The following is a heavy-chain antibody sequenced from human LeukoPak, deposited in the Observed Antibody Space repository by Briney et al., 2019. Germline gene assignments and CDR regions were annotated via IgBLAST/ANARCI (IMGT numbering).Heavy chain of an antibody. Sequence: TGGSLRLSCAASGFTFSSYGMHWVRQAPGKGLEWVAVIWYDGSNKYYADSVKGRFTISRDNSKNTLYLQMNSLRAEDTAVYYCARANIEQWLATLDVWGQGTTVTVSS. J-gene: IGHJ6*02. CDR3: ARANIEQWLATLDV. D-gene: IGHD6-19*01. V-gene: IGHV3-33*01. CDR1: GFTFSSYG. CDR2: IWYDGSNK.